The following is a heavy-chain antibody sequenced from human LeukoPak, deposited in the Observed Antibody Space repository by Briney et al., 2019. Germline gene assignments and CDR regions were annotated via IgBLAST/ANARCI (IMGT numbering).Heavy chain of an antibody. CDR3: ARDRRYFDWLLSIRDAFDI. V-gene: IGHV4-59*01. CDR2: IYYSGST. CDR1: GGSISSYY. D-gene: IGHD3-9*01. J-gene: IGHJ3*02. Sequence: NPSETLSLTCTVSGGSISSYYWSWIRQPPGKGLEWIGYIYYSGSTNYNPSLKSRVTISVDTSKNQFSLKLSSVTAADTAVYYCARDRRYFDWLLSIRDAFDIWGQGTMVTVSS.